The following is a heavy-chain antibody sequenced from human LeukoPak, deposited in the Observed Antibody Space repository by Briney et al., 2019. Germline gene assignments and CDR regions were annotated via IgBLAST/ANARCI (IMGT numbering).Heavy chain of an antibody. CDR1: GGSFSGYY. D-gene: IGHD3-10*01. J-gene: IGHJ4*02. V-gene: IGHV4-34*01. CDR3: ARNAGTMVRGVIPYYFDY. Sequence: SETLSLTCAVYGGSFSGYYWSWIRQPPGKGLGWIGEINHSGSTNYNPSLKSRVTISVDTSKNQFSLKLSSVTAADTAVYYCARNAGTMVRGVIPYYFDYWGQGTLVTVSS. CDR2: INHSGST.